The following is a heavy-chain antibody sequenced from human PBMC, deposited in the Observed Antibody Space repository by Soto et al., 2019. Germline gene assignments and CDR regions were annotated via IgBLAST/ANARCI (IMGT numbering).Heavy chain of an antibody. V-gene: IGHV1-69*01. D-gene: IGHD2-8*02. Sequence: QVQLVQSGAEVKKPGSSVKVSCKASGGTFSSCAITWVRQAPGQGLEWMGGISPFFGTANYAQKFQGRVTITADESTSTAYMELSSLRYEDTAVYYCARVLVGCTGGNCYYYYGMDVWGQGTTVIVSS. CDR3: ARVLVGCTGGNCYYYYGMDV. CDR2: ISPFFGTA. CDR1: GGTFSSCA. J-gene: IGHJ6*02.